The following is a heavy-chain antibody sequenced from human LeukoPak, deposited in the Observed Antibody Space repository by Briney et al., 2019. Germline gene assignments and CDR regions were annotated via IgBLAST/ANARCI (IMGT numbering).Heavy chain of an antibody. CDR2: ISWNSGSI. CDR3: AKAKGLGQLTRPLDY. D-gene: IGHD6-13*01. V-gene: IGHV3-9*01. Sequence: GRSLRLSCAASGFTFDDYAMHWVRQAPGKGLEWVSGISWNSGSIGYADSVKGRFTISRDNAKNSLYLQMNSLGAEDTALYYCAKAKGLGQLTRPLDYWGQGTLVTVSS. CDR1: GFTFDDYA. J-gene: IGHJ4*02.